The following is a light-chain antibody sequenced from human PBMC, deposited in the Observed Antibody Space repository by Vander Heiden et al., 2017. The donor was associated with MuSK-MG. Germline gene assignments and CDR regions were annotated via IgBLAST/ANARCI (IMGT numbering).Light chain of an antibody. V-gene: IGKV4-1*01. CDR2: WAS. CDR1: QSILYSSNNKNY. CDR3: QQYYSPPLT. J-gene: IGKJ4*01. Sequence: DIVMTQSPDSLAVSLGERATINCKSSQSILYSSNNKNYLAWYQQKPGQPPKLLIYWASTRESGVPDRFSGSGSGTDFTLTISSLQAEDVAVYYCQQYYSPPLTFGGEAKVGI.